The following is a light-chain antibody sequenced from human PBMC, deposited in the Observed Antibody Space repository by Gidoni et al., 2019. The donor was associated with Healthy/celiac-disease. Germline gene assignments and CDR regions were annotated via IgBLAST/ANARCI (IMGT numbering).Light chain of an antibody. Sequence: QSALTQPPSASGSPGQSVTISCTGTSSDVGGYHYVSWYQQHPGKAPKLMIYEVSKRPSGVPDRFCGSKSGNTASLTVSGLQAEDEADYYCSSYAGSNNYVFGTGTKVTVL. CDR2: EVS. CDR1: SSDVGGYHY. J-gene: IGLJ1*01. CDR3: SSYAGSNNYV. V-gene: IGLV2-8*01.